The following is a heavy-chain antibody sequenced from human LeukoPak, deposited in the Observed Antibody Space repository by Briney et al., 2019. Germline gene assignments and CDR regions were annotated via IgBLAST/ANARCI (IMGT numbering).Heavy chain of an antibody. CDR2: ISPTGSTT. V-gene: IGHV3-74*01. CDR1: GFSFSGHW. J-gene: IGHJ4*02. Sequence: PGGFLRLSCTASGFSFSGHWMHWARQLPGKGLVWVSRISPTGSTTSYADTVKGRFTVSRDNAKNTLYLQVNNLRAEDTAVYYCARGPNSNWSGLAFWGQGTLLTVSS. D-gene: IGHD6-6*01. CDR3: ARGPNSNWSGLAF.